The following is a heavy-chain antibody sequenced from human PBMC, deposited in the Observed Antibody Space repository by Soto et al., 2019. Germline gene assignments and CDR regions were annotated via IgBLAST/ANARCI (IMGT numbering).Heavy chain of an antibody. CDR1: GFTFENYA. V-gene: IGHV3-9*01. CDR2: ISWHSGNI. J-gene: IGHJ4*02. CDR3: AKDKVYSNYEYYFDY. Sequence: GGSLRLSCAASGFTFENYAMHWVRQAPGKGLEWVSGISWHSGNIGYADSVRGRFTISRDNAKNSLYLQMNSLRPEDTALYYCAKDKVYSNYEYYFDYWGQGTLVTAPQ. D-gene: IGHD4-4*01.